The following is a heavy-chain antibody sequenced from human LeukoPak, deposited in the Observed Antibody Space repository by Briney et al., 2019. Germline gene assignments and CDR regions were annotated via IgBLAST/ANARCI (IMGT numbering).Heavy chain of an antibody. J-gene: IGHJ4*02. CDR3: ARGTMVRGVIKFDY. V-gene: IGHV4-59*01. Sequence: PSETLSLTCTVSGGSISSYYWSWIRQPPGKGLEWIGYIYYSGSTNYNPSLKSRVTISVDTSKNQFSLKLSSVTAADTAVYYCARGTMVRGVIKFDYWGQGTLVTVSP. CDR2: IYYSGST. D-gene: IGHD3-10*01. CDR1: GGSISSYY.